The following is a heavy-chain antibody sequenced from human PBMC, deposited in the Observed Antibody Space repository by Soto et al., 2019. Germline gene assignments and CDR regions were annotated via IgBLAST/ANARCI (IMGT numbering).Heavy chain of an antibody. CDR3: ARDFWGVTTFYYFDY. J-gene: IGHJ4*02. D-gene: IGHD4-17*01. V-gene: IGHV3-30-3*01. CDR2: ISYDGSNK. Sequence: GGSLRLSCAASGFTFSSYAMHWVRQAPGKGLEWVAVISYDGSNKYYADSVKGRFTISRDNSKNTLYLQMNSLRAEDTAVYYCARDFWGVTTFYYFDYWGQGTLVTVSS. CDR1: GFTFSSYA.